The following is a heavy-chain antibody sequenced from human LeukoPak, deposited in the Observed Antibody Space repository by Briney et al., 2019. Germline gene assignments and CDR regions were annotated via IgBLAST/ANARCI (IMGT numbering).Heavy chain of an antibody. CDR3: ARCGQQWLVVSYYYGMDV. CDR2: ISAYNGNT. J-gene: IGHJ6*02. V-gene: IGHV1-18*01. CDR1: GYTFTSYG. Sequence: AASVKVSCKASGYTFTSYGIGWVRQAPGQGLEWMGWISAYNGNTNYAQKLQSRVAMTTDTSTGTAYMELRSLRSDDTAVYYCARCGQQWLVVSYYYGMDVWGQGTTVTVSS. D-gene: IGHD6-19*01.